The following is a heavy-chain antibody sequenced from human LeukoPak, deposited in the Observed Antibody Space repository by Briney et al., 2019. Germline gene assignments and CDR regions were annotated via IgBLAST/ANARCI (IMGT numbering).Heavy chain of an antibody. CDR2: ISSSSSYI. J-gene: IGHJ4*02. Sequence: PGGSLRLSCAASGFTFSSYHMNWVRQAPGKGLEWVSSISSSSSYIYYADSLKGRFTNSRDNAKNSLYLPMNSLRAEDTAVYHCARGDSSFDYWGQGTLVTVSS. CDR1: GFTFSSYH. CDR3: ARGDSSFDY. V-gene: IGHV3-21*01. D-gene: IGHD3-22*01.